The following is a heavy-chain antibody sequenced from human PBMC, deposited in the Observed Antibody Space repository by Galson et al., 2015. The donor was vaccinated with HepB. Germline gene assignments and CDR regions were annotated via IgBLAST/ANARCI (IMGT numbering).Heavy chain of an antibody. Sequence: SLRLSCAASTFIFNTYSMNWVRQAPGKGLEWISYISSSPTTRYYADSVKGRFSISRDNAKNSLYLQMNSLRAEDTAVYYCARAGPIRFLEWSNHYGMDVWGQGTTVTVSS. CDR1: TFIFNTYS. V-gene: IGHV3-48*04. J-gene: IGHJ6*02. D-gene: IGHD3-3*01. CDR2: ISSSPTTR. CDR3: ARAGPIRFLEWSNHYGMDV.